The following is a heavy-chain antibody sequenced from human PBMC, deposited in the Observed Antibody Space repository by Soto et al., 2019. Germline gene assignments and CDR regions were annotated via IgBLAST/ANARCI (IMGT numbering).Heavy chain of an antibody. CDR3: ARDRQFSQPRGAMDV. V-gene: IGHV3-23*01. J-gene: IGHJ6*02. Sequence: GGSLRLSCAASGFTFSSYAMNWVRQAPGKGLEWVSAISGSGYNTYYADSLKGRFTIPRANSKSTLSLQMNRLRAADTAVYYCARDRQFSQPRGAMDVWGQGTTVAVSS. CDR2: ISGSGYNT. D-gene: IGHD3-10*01. CDR1: GFTFSSYA.